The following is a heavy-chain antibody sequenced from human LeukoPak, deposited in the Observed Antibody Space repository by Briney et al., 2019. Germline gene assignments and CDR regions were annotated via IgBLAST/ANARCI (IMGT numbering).Heavy chain of an antibody. D-gene: IGHD5-18*01. CDR1: GFSVSSNY. J-gene: IGHJ4*02. Sequence: GGSLRLSCATSGFSVSSNYMSWVRQAPGKGLEWVSVIYSVYTGDWTYYADSVKGRFTMSRDNSKNTVYLQMNSLRAEDTAVYYCARGTAAMVTWGYYHDYWGQGTLVTVSS. CDR3: ARGTAAMVTWGYYHDY. CDR2: IYSVYTGDWT. V-gene: IGHV3-53*05.